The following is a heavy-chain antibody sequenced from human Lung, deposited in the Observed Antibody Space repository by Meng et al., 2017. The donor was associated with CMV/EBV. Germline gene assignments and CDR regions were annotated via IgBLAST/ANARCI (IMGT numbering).Heavy chain of an antibody. D-gene: IGHD3-3*01. CDR1: GFTFSSYA. Sequence: GEXXKISCAASGFTFSSYAMSWVRQAPGKGLEWVSTISSSGGSTYYADSVKGRFTISRDNSKNTLYLQMNSLRAEDTAVYYCAKLPRWDYDFWSGTQYYFDYXGQGXLVTFSS. J-gene: IGHJ4*02. CDR3: AKLPRWDYDFWSGTQYYFDY. V-gene: IGHV3-23*01. CDR2: ISSSGGST.